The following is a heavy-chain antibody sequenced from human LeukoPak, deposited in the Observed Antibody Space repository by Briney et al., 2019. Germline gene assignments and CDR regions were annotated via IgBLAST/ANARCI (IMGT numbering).Heavy chain of an antibody. CDR1: GFIFTHYW. J-gene: IGHJ4*02. D-gene: IGHD3-22*01. V-gene: IGHV5-51*01. CDR3: ARLYYSASGYPDY. CDR2: IYPDDSDT. Sequence: GESLKISCKGSGFIFTHYWIGWVRQEPGKGPEWMGIIYPDDSDTRYSPSFQGQVTISADKSINTAFLQWSSLKASDSAIYYCARLYYSASGYPDYWGQGTLVTVSS.